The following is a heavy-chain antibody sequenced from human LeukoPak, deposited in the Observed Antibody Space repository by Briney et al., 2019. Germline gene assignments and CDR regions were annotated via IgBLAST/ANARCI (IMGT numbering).Heavy chain of an antibody. Sequence: PGGSLRLSCAASGFTSSSYAMSWVRRAPGKGLEWVSGISGSGGSTYYADSVKGRFTISRGNSKNTLYLQMNSLRAEDTAVYYCAKGSSRGSYYAFDYWGQGTLVTVSS. CDR1: GFTSSSYA. J-gene: IGHJ4*02. CDR3: AKGSSRGSYYAFDY. D-gene: IGHD1-26*01. CDR2: ISGSGGST. V-gene: IGHV3-23*01.